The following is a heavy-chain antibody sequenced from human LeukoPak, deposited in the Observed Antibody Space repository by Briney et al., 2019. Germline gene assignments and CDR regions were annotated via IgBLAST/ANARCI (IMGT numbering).Heavy chain of an antibody. Sequence: PSQTLSLTCTVSGGSFSIGTYFWTWIRQPAGKQLEWIGRIYTSGTTNYNPSLKSRVTISVDTSKNQFSLKLSSVTAADTAVYYCARTVGATKLLDYWGQGTLVTVSS. CDR3: ARTVGATKLLDY. D-gene: IGHD1-26*01. J-gene: IGHJ4*02. CDR2: IYTSGTT. V-gene: IGHV4-61*02. CDR1: GGSFSIGTYF.